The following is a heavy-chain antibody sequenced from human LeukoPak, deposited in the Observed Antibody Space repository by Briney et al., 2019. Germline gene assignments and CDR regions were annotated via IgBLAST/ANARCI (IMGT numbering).Heavy chain of an antibody. V-gene: IGHV4-34*01. CDR2: INHSGST. D-gene: IGHD6-19*01. Sequence: SETLSLTCAVDGGSFSFYYWSWIRQSPGKGLEWIGEINHSGSTNYNPSLMRRVTTSVDTSKNQFSLKLNSVTAADSGVYYCQAVPGNYFDYWDQGTLVTVSS. J-gene: IGHJ4*02. CDR3: QAVPGNYFDY. CDR1: GGSFSFYY.